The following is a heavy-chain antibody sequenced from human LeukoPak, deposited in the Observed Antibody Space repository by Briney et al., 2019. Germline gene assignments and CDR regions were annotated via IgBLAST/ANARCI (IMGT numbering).Heavy chain of an antibody. CDR3: ALQPIAVAGMSLLGY. CDR2: MNPNSGNT. V-gene: IGHV1-8*01. D-gene: IGHD6-19*01. J-gene: IGHJ4*02. CDR1: GYTFTSYD. Sequence: ASVKVSCRASGYTFTSYDINWVRQATGQGLEWMGWMNPNSGNTGYAQKFQGRVTMTRNTSISTAYMELSSLRSEDTAVYYCALQPIAVAGMSLLGYWGQGTLVTVSS.